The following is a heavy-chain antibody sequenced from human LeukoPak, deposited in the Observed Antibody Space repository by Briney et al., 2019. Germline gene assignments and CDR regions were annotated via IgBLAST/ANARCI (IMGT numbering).Heavy chain of an antibody. CDR2: INPNSGGT. CDR3: ARGRGARYYDSSGLYYFVY. D-gene: IGHD3-22*01. J-gene: IGHJ4*02. V-gene: IGHV1-2*02. Sequence: ASVKVSCKASGYTFTDYYIHWVRQAPGQGLEWMGWINPNSGGTKYAQQFQGRVTMTRDTSISTPYMELSRLTSDDTAVYYCARGRGARYYDSSGLYYFVYCGQGTLVTVSS. CDR1: GYTFTDYY.